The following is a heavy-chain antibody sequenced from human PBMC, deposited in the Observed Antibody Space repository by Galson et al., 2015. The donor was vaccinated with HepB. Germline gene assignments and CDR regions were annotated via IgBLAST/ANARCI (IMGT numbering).Heavy chain of an antibody. V-gene: IGHV1-69-2*01. D-gene: IGHD5-12*01. CDR1: GYTFTDDY. J-gene: IGHJ4*02. Sequence: VKVSCKVSGYTFTDDYTHWVQRAPGKGLEWMGLIDPEVGETIYAEKFQGRITITADTSTDTAYMELSSLRSEDTAIYYCATGRSKANYWGQGTLVSVSS. CDR2: IDPEVGET. CDR3: ATGRSKANY.